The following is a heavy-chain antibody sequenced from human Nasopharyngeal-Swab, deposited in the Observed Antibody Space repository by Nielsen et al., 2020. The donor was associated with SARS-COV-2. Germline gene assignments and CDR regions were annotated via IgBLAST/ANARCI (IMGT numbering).Heavy chain of an antibody. CDR3: AKTKGCSGGSCYGLDY. CDR2: IWYDGSNK. CDR1: GFTFSSYG. V-gene: IGHV3-33*06. J-gene: IGHJ4*02. Sequence: GESLKISCAASGFTFSSYGMHWVRQAPGKGLEWVAVIWYDGSNKYYADSVKGRFTISRDNSKNTLYLQMNSLRAEDTAVYYCAKTKGCSGGSCYGLDYWGQGTLVTVSS. D-gene: IGHD2-15*01.